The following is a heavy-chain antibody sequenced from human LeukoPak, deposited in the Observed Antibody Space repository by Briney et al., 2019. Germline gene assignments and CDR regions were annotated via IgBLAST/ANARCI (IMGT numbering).Heavy chain of an antibody. CDR2: ISGSGGST. V-gene: IGHV3-23*01. J-gene: IGHJ4*02. CDR1: GFTFSSYA. Sequence: PGGSLRLSCAASGFTFSSYAISWVRQAPGKGLEWVSAISGSGGSTYYADSVKGRFTISRGNSKNTLYVQMNSLRAEDTAVYYCAKTPRYCSGGSCYGGYFDYWGQGTLVTVSS. D-gene: IGHD2-15*01. CDR3: AKTPRYCSGGSCYGGYFDY.